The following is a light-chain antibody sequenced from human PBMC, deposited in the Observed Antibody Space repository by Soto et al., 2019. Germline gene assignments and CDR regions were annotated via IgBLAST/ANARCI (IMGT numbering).Light chain of an antibody. V-gene: IGKV3-11*01. CDR2: DAS. CDR3: QQRSNWPT. CDR1: QSVSTW. Sequence: EIVLTQSPATLSLSPGERATLSCRASQSVSTWVAWYQQKPGQAPRLLIYDASNRATGLPARFSGSGSGTDFPLTISRLEGEDFAVYYCQQRSNWPTFGGGTSVEIK. J-gene: IGKJ4*02.